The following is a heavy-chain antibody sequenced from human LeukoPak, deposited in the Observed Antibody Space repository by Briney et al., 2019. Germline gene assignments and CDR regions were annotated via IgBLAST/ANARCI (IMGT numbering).Heavy chain of an antibody. V-gene: IGHV3-30*18. J-gene: IGHJ6*04. D-gene: IGHD4-17*01. CDR3: AKIYGDYVMAYYYGMDV. CDR1: GFTFSSYG. CDR2: ISYDRSNK. Sequence: GRSLRLSCAASGFTFSSYGMHWVRQAPGKGLEWVAVISYDRSNKYYADSVKGRFTISRDNSKNTLYLQMNSLRAEDTAVYYCAKIYGDYVMAYYYGMDVWGKGTTVTVSS.